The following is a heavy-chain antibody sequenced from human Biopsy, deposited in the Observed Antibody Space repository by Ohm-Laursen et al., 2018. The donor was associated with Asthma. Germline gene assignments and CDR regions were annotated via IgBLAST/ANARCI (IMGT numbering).Heavy chain of an antibody. V-gene: IGHV3-30*18. CDR1: GFMFRSFG. Sequence: SLRLSCAASGFMFRSFGMHWVRQAPGKGLEWVAVISYDGNHKFYEDSVKGRFTISRDNSKNTLYLQKNSLRTEDTAVYYCAKRRGYSGHDNDYWGQGTLVSVSS. J-gene: IGHJ4*02. D-gene: IGHD5-12*01. CDR2: ISYDGNHK. CDR3: AKRRGYSGHDNDY.